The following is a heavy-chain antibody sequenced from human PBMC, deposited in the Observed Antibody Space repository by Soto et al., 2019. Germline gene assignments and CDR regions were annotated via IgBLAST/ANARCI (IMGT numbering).Heavy chain of an antibody. V-gene: IGHV3-53*01. CDR1: GFSVGGNY. Sequence: EERLVQSGGGLVQPGGSLRLSCAASGFSVGGNYMSWVRQAPGKGLELVSLIYSGGNPFYADSMKGRFTISIDNSNNMLYLQMASLYAGDTAVYYCAREPDSDCWGQGTLVIVSS. CDR2: IYSGGNP. CDR3: AREPDSDC. J-gene: IGHJ4*02. D-gene: IGHD2-21*01.